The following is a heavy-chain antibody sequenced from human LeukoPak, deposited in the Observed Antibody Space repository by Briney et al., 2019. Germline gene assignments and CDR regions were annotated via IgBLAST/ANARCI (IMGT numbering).Heavy chain of an antibody. V-gene: IGHV3-48*03. Sequence: GGSLRLSCAASGFTFSSYEMNWVRQAPGKGLEWLSYITTSGAIISYADPVKGRFTISRDNAKNSLYLQMNSLRAEDTAVYYCARDRSGYYGMDVWGQGPTVTVSS. CDR3: ARDRSGYYGMDV. J-gene: IGHJ6*02. CDR2: ITTSGAII. CDR1: GFTFSSYE. D-gene: IGHD1-26*01.